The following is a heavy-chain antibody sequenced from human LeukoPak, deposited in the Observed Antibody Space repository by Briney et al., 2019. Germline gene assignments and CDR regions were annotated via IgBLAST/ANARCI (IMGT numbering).Heavy chain of an antibody. V-gene: IGHV3-21*01. D-gene: IGHD3-10*01. J-gene: IGHJ4*02. CDR3: TRGVRSGRDFDY. CDR2: ISSSSSYI. Sequence: GGSLRLSCAASGFTFSSYSMNWVRQAPGKGLEWASSISSSSSYIYYADSVKGRFTISRDNAKNSLYLQMNSLRAEDTAVYYCTRGVRSGRDFDYWGQGTLVTVSS. CDR1: GFTFSSYS.